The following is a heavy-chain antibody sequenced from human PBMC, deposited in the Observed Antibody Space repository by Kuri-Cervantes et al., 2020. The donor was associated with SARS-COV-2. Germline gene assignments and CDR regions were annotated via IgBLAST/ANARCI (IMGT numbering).Heavy chain of an antibody. CDR1: GGSISSSSYY. Sequence: SETLSLTCTVSGGSISSSSYYWGWIRQPPGKGLEWIGSIYYSGSTYYNPSLKSRVTVSVDTSKNQFSLKLSSVTAADTAVDYCARDLPGLYYAMDVWGQGTTVTVSS. J-gene: IGHJ6*02. CDR3: ARDLPGLYYAMDV. CDR2: IYYSGST. D-gene: IGHD2-2*01. V-gene: IGHV4-39*02.